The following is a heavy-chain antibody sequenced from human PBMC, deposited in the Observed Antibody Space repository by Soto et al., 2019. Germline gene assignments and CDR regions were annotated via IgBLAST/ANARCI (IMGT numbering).Heavy chain of an antibody. Sequence: EVQLLESGGGLVQPGGSLRLSCAASGFTFSTYAMRWVRQAPGKGLEWVSAISGRGDSTYYADSVKGWFTISRDNSKNTLYLQMNSLRAEDTAVYYCARRGSGSYYDYWGQGTLVTVSS. CDR3: ARRGSGSYYDY. CDR1: GFTFSTYA. V-gene: IGHV3-23*01. J-gene: IGHJ4*02. CDR2: ISGRGDST. D-gene: IGHD1-26*01.